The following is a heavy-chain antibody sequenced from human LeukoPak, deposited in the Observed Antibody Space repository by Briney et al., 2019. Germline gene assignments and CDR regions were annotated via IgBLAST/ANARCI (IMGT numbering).Heavy chain of an antibody. D-gene: IGHD1-26*01. CDR2: FDPEDGET. CDR1: GYTLTELS. J-gene: IGHJ5*02. Sequence: ASVKVSGKVSGYTLTELSMHWVRQAPGKGLEWMGGFDPEDGETIYAQKFQGRVTMTEDTSTDTAYMELSSLRSEDTAVYYCASMYSGSYDWFDPWGQGTLVTVSS. CDR3: ASMYSGSYDWFDP. V-gene: IGHV1-24*01.